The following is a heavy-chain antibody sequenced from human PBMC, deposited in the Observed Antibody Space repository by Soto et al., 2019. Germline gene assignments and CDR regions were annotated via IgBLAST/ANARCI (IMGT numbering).Heavy chain of an antibody. CDR1: GFAFGSYW. Sequence: VQLVESGGGLVQPGGSLRLSCAASGFAFGSYWMHWVRQAPGKGLVWVSRISQDGTIATQADSVKGRFTISRDNAKNTQYLQMNSLRADDTAVYYCLRDQRHWNEFADQWGQGTLVTVSS. J-gene: IGHJ4*02. D-gene: IGHD1-1*01. CDR3: LRDQRHWNEFADQ. CDR2: ISQDGTIA. V-gene: IGHV3-74*01.